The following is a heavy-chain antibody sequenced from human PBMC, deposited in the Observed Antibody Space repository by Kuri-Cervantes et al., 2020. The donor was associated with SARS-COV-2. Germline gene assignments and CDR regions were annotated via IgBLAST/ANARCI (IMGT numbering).Heavy chain of an antibody. V-gene: IGHV3-74*01. CDR3: ARTRLGNGGYDDDAFDI. CDR1: GFTFNNYW. Sequence: GGSLRLSCAASGFTFNNYWMHWVRQAPGKGLVWLSRISGDGGSTTYADSVKGRFTISRDNAKNTLYLQMNSLRAEDTAVYYCARTRLGNGGYDDDAFDIWGQGTLVTVSS. D-gene: IGHD5-12*01. J-gene: IGHJ3*02. CDR2: ISGDGGST.